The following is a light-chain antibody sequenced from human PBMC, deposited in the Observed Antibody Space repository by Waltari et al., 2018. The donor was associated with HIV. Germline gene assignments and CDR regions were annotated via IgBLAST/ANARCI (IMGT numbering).Light chain of an antibody. J-gene: IGLJ3*02. CDR1: TLPKKY. CDR3: YSTESNGNHRV. CDR2: EDI. V-gene: IGLV3-10*01. Sequence: SYELTQPHSVSVSPGQTARLTCSGDTLPKKYATWYQQKSGQAPVLVLYEDIKRPSGIPERFSGSSSGTMAILTISGAQVEDEADYYCYSTESNGNHRVFGGGTKLTVL.